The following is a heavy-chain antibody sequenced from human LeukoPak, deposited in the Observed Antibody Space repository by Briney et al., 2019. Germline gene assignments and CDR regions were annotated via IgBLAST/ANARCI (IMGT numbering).Heavy chain of an antibody. J-gene: IGHJ3*01. CDR2: IRHDGSYE. V-gene: IGHV3-30*02. D-gene: IGHD6-19*01. CDR1: GFAFGSYD. CDR3: AFSSGWFLKGAFDV. Sequence: PGGSLRLSCVGSGFAFGSYDIHWVRQPPGKGLEWVASIRHDGSYEYYEDSVKGRFTLSRDISKSTLFLQMNTLRVEDTATYYCAFSSGWFLKGAFDVWGQGTRVSASS.